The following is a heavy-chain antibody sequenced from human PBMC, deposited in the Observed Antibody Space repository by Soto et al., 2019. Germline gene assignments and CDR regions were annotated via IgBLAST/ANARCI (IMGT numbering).Heavy chain of an antibody. CDR2: INHSGST. CDR3: ARGGPLTVFRARNWFDP. J-gene: IGHJ5*02. V-gene: IGHV4-34*01. Sequence: QVQLQQWGAGLLKPSETLSLTCAVYGGSFSGYYWSWIRQPPGKGLEWIWEINHSGSTNYNPSLKSRVTISVDTSKNQFPLKLSSVTAADTAVYYCARGGPLTVFRARNWFDPWGQGTLVTVSS. D-gene: IGHD3-10*01. CDR1: GGSFSGYY.